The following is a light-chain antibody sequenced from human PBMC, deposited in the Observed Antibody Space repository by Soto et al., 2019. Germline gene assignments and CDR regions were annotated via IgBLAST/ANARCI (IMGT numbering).Light chain of an antibody. V-gene: IGKV3-20*01. CDR1: ERVSSSY. Sequence: EIVLTQSPGTLSLSPGERATLSCRASERVSSSYLAWYQQKPGQAPRLLIYGASSRATGIPDRFSGSGSGTDFTLTISSLQSEDFAVYYCQQYGSSPPWTFGQGTKVDIK. CDR3: QQYGSSPPWT. J-gene: IGKJ1*01. CDR2: GAS.